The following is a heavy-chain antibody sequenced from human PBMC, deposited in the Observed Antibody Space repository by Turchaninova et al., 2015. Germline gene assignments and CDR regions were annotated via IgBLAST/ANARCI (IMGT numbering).Heavy chain of an antibody. D-gene: IGHD6-19*01. Sequence: QVQLQESGPGLVKPSETLSLTCAVSGYSISRGYYWGWIRQPPGKGLEWIASIYHSGKTYYNSSLKSRVTISVDLAKNQVSLKLSSVTAADTAVYYCARQGVYSRGCKRFDYWGQGTLVTVSS. CDR2: IYHSGKT. J-gene: IGHJ4*02. CDR3: ARQGVYSRGCKRFDY. CDR1: GYSISRGYY. V-gene: IGHV4-38-2*01.